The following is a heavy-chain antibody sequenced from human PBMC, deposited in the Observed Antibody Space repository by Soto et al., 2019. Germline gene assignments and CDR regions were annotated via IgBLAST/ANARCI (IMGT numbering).Heavy chain of an antibody. V-gene: IGHV4-39*01. CDR1: GGSISSSSYY. Sequence: SETLSLTCTVSGGSISSSSYYWGWIRQPPGKGLEWIGSIYYSGSTYYNPSLKSRVTISVDTSKNQFSLKLSSVTAADTAVYYCARHRTVQLGWFDPWGQGTLVTVSS. D-gene: IGHD1-1*01. J-gene: IGHJ5*02. CDR3: ARHRTVQLGWFDP. CDR2: IYYSGST.